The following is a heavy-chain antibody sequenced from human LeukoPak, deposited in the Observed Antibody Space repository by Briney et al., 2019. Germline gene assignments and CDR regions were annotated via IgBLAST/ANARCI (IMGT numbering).Heavy chain of an antibody. J-gene: IGHJ4*02. D-gene: IGHD6-6*01. CDR1: GGSFSGYY. V-gene: IGHV4-34*01. CDR2: INHSGST. CDR3: ARGAYSSSPLRPYYFDY. Sequence: SETLSLTCAVYGGSFSGYYWSWIRQPPGKGLEWIWEINHSGSTNYNPSLKSRVTISVDTSKNQFSLKLSSVTAADTAVYYCARGAYSSSPLRPYYFDYWGQGTLVTVSS.